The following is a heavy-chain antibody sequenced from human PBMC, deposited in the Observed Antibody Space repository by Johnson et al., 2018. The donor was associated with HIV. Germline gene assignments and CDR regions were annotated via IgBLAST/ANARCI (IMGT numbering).Heavy chain of an antibody. Sequence: QVQLVESGGGVVQPGTSLRLSCAASGFTFTSFAMHWVRQAPGKGLEWVAFISYDGSNKYYADSVKGRFTLSRDNSKNTLDLQMNSLTIEDTAVFYCAKTRMGGILDAFDLWGQGTMVIVS. CDR1: GFTFTSFA. CDR3: AKTRMGGILDAFDL. CDR2: ISYDGSNK. D-gene: IGHD3-10*01. V-gene: IGHV3-30*04. J-gene: IGHJ3*01.